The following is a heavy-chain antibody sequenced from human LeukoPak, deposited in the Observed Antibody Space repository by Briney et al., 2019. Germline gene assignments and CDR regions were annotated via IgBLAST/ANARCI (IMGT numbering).Heavy chain of an antibody. CDR1: GFTFGDYA. CDR2: IRSKAYGGTT. V-gene: IGHV3-49*05. D-gene: IGHD3-22*01. CDR3: TTSHHYDSSGRD. J-gene: IGHJ1*01. Sequence: KSGESLRLSCTASGFTFGDYAMSWFRQAPGKGLEWVGFIRSKAYGGTTEYAASVKGRFTISRDDSKSIAYLQMNSLKTEDTAVYYCTTSHHYDSSGRDWGQGTLVTVSS.